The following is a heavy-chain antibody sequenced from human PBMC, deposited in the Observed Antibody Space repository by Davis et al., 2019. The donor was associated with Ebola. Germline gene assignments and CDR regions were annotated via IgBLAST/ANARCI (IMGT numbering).Heavy chain of an antibody. CDR1: GASINSFY. CDR3: ARGNGDPFDY. Sequence: SETLSLTCTVSGASINSFYWSWIRQAPGKGLEWIGYIYGSGSTNYNPSLKSRVAISKDTSKNQFSLKLSSVTAADTAVYYCARGNGDPFDYWGQGSLVTVSS. D-gene: IGHD4-17*01. V-gene: IGHV4-59*08. CDR2: IYGSGST. J-gene: IGHJ4*02.